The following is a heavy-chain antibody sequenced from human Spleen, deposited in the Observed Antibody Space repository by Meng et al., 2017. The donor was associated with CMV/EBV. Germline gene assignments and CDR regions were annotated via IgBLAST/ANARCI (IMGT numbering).Heavy chain of an antibody. CDR3: ATPHCSRPSCYVHDGFDI. CDR1: TFSNSA. D-gene: IGHD2-2*01. J-gene: IGHJ3*02. V-gene: IGHV1-2*02. Sequence: TFSNSAISWVRQAPGQGLEWMGGINPDNGVTKYTQKFQGRVTLSTDTSIATAYMELSRLRFDDTAMYYCATPHCSRPSCYVHDGFDIWGQGRMVTVSS. CDR2: INPDNGVT.